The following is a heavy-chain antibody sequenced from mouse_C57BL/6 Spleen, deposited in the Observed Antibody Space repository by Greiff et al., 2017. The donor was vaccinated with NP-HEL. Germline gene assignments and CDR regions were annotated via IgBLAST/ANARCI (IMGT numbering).Heavy chain of an antibody. CDR2: IDPSDSYT. D-gene: IGHD4-1*01. CDR1: GYTFTSYW. V-gene: IGHV1-69*01. J-gene: IGHJ3*01. Sequence: VQLQQPGAELVMPGASVKLSCKASGYTFTSYWMHWVKQRPGQGLEWIGEIDPSDSYTNYNQKFKGKSTLTVDKSSSTAYMQLSSLTSEDSAVYYCASSITGTYAYWGQGTLVTVSA. CDR3: ASSITGTYAY.